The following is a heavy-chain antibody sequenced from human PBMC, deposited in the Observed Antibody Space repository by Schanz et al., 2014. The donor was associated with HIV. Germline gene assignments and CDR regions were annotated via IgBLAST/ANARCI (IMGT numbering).Heavy chain of an antibody. CDR1: GFTFDNYG. D-gene: IGHD6-13*01. Sequence: QVQLVESGGGVVQPGRSLRLSCVASGFTFDNYGMHWVRQAPGKGLEWVAVMSYDGIRKNYADSVKGRFTISRDNSKNTLNLQMKSLRAEDTAFYYCARDQGIESGGNYGMDVWGQGTTVTVSS. CDR3: ARDQGIESGGNYGMDV. V-gene: IGHV3-30*03. J-gene: IGHJ6*02. CDR2: MSYDGIRK.